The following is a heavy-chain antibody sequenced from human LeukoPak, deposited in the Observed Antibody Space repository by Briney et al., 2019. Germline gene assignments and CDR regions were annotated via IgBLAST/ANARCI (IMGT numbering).Heavy chain of an antibody. CDR2: INPNSGGT. J-gene: IGHJ5*02. CDR1: GYTFTGYY. Sequence: ATENVSCKASGYTFTGYYMHWVRQAPGQGLEWMGWINPNSGGTNYAQKFQGRVTMTRDTSISTAYMELSRLRSDETAVYYCARAGIVVVHYEDWEWFDPWGQGTLVTVSS. V-gene: IGHV1-2*02. CDR3: ARAGIVVVHYEDWEWFDP. D-gene: IGHD2-2*01.